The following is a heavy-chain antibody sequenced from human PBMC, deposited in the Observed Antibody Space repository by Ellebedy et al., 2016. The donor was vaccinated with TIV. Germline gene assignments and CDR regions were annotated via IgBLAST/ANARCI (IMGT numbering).Heavy chain of an antibody. Sequence: GGSLRLSCAASGFTVSYTYMSRVRQAPGKGLEWVSVIHTGGDTYYADSVKGRFTISRDSSKNTLFLQMNSLRAEDTAMYYCARRITGTYGDDALDIWGQGTTVTVSS. CDR1: GFTVSYTY. CDR2: IHTGGDT. V-gene: IGHV3-53*01. J-gene: IGHJ3*02. CDR3: ARRITGTYGDDALDI. D-gene: IGHD1-20*01.